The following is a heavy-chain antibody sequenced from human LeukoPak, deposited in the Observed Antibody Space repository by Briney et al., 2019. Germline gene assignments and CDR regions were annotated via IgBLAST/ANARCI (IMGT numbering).Heavy chain of an antibody. CDR1: GFTFSDYW. CDR3: ARDGGIIRFGGQDV. Sequence: GGSLRLSCAASGFTFSDYWLSWVRQAPGKGLEWVANMNRDGGERNHVDSMKGRITISRDNAKNSLYLQMNSLRVEDTAVYYCARDGGIIRFGGQDVWGQGTTVTVS. V-gene: IGHV3-7*01. CDR2: MNRDGGER. D-gene: IGHD3-16*01. J-gene: IGHJ6*02.